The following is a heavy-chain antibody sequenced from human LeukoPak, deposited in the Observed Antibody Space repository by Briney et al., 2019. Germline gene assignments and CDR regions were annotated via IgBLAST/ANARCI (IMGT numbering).Heavy chain of an antibody. CDR1: GGSISSYY. CDR3: ARQSPYGMDV. CDR2: IYYSGST. Sequence: PSETLSLTCTVSGGSISSYYWSWIWQPPGKGLEWIGYIYYSGSTNYNPSLKSRVTISVDTSKNQFSLKLRSVTAADTAVYFCARQSPYGMDVWGQGTTITVSS. V-gene: IGHV4-59*08. J-gene: IGHJ6*02.